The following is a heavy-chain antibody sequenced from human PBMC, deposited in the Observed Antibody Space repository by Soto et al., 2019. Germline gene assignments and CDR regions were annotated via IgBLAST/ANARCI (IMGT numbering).Heavy chain of an antibody. V-gene: IGHV3-33*01. D-gene: IGHD2-21*02. J-gene: IGHJ4*01. Sequence: PGGSLRLSCAASGFTFSSYGMHWVRQAPGKGLEWVAVIWYDGSNKYYADSVKGRFTISRDNYKNTLYLQMNSLRAEDTAVYYCARDLCGGDCYYFDYWGQGTLVT. CDR2: IWYDGSNK. CDR1: GFTFSSYG. CDR3: ARDLCGGDCYYFDY.